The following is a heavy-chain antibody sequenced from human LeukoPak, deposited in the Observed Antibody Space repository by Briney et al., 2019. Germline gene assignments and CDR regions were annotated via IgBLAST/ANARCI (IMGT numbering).Heavy chain of an antibody. J-gene: IGHJ4*02. CDR2: ISSNGGST. D-gene: IGHD3-9*01. Sequence: GGSLRLSCAASGFTFSSYAMHWVRQALGKGLEYVSAISSNGGSTYYANSVKGRFTISRDNSKNTLYLQMGSLRAEDMAVYYCARVRGPILRYFDWLLDYWGQGTLVTVSS. V-gene: IGHV3-64*01. CDR1: GFTFSSYA. CDR3: ARVRGPILRYFDWLLDY.